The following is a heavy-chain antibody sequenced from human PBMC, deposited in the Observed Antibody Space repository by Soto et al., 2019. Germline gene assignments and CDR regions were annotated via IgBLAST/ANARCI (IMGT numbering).Heavy chain of an antibody. D-gene: IGHD2-21*01. CDR2: VYYSGRT. CDR1: GGSLTDHY. V-gene: IGHV4-59*11. Sequence: QVQLQESGPGLVKPSETLSLTCTVAGGSLTDHYWNWFRQSPGKGLHWIGYVYYSGRTNYNPSLKSRVTLSVDTSKNQFSLNLRSVTAADTAVYYCARGNDWKSSTFDIWGQGTMVSVSS. CDR3: ARGNDWKSSTFDI. J-gene: IGHJ3*02.